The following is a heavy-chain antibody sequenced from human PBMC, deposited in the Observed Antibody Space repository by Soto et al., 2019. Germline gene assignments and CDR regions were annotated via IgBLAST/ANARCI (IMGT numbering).Heavy chain of an antibody. V-gene: IGHV1-46*03. Sequence: GASVKVSCKASGYTFTSYYMHLGRQAPGQGLEWMGIINPSGGSTSYAQKFQGRVTMTRDTSTSTVYMELGSLRSEDTAVYYCARDKGAADDPGAFDIWGQATMVTVS. CDR1: GYTFTSYY. CDR2: INPSGGST. D-gene: IGHD6-13*01. J-gene: IGHJ3*02. CDR3: ARDKGAADDPGAFDI.